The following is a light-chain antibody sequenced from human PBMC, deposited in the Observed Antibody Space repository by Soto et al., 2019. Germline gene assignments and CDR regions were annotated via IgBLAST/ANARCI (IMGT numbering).Light chain of an antibody. Sequence: DIPMTQSPSSLSASVADRVTISCRASQSIVGYLNWYQQTPGKAPKLLIYAASSLLSGVPSRFSGSGSGTDFNFTISSLQPEDFGTYYCQQSYSTPFTFGPGTQVEI. CDR1: QSIVGY. V-gene: IGKV1-39*01. J-gene: IGKJ3*01. CDR3: QQSYSTPFT. CDR2: AAS.